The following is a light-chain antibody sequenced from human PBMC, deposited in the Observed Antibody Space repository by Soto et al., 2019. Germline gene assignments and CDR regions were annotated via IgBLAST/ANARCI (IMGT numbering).Light chain of an antibody. CDR1: QIVCGDT. J-gene: IGKJ4*01. CDR3: QQYNMRPLT. Sequence: AQCPGALPVSPGERATVSCRASQIVCGDTLAWFQQRPGQAPRLVIYGASNRAAGIPDRFSGSGSGTDFTLTISSLQSEYSAVYHCQQYNMRPLTFGGGTMVDIK. V-gene: IGKV3D-15*01. CDR2: GAS.